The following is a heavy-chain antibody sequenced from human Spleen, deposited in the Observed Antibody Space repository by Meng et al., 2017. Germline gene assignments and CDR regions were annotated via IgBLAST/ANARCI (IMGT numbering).Heavy chain of an antibody. CDR3: AKDVVGTTTTYYFDY. J-gene: IGHJ4*02. V-gene: IGHV3-23*01. CDR1: GFTFNSYT. CDR2: ISGSGGST. D-gene: IGHD1-26*01. Sequence: GESLKISCAASGFTFNSYTMNWVRQAPGKGLEWVSAISGSGGSTYYADSVKGRFTISRDNSKNTLYLQMNSLRAEDTAVYYCAKDVVGTTTTYYFDYWGQGTLVTVSS.